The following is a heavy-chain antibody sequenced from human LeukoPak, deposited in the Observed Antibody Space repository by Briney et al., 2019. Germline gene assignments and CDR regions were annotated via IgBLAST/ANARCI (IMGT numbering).Heavy chain of an antibody. CDR3: ARDPYYDPWGLAFDI. Sequence: ASVKVSCKASGYTFTGYYMHWVRQAPGQGLEWMGWINPNSGGTNYAQKFQGRVTMTRDTSISTAYMELSRLRSDDTAVYYCARDPYYDPWGLAFDIWGQGTMVTVSS. CDR1: GYTFTGYY. V-gene: IGHV1-2*02. J-gene: IGHJ3*02. D-gene: IGHD3-22*01. CDR2: INPNSGGT.